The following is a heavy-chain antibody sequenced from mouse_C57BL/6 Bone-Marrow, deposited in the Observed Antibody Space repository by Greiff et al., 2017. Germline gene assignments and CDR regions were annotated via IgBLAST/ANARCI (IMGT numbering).Heavy chain of an antibody. CDR3: ARGLRSFDY. CDR1: GFTFSSYA. D-gene: IGHD1-1*01. J-gene: IGHJ2*01. V-gene: IGHV5-4*01. Sequence: VQLKESGGGLVKPGGSLKLSCAASGFTFSSYAMSWVRQTPEKRLEWVATISDGGSYTYYPDNVKGRFTISRDNAKNNLYLQMSHLKSEDTAMYDCARGLRSFDYWGQGTTLTVSS. CDR2: ISDGGSYT.